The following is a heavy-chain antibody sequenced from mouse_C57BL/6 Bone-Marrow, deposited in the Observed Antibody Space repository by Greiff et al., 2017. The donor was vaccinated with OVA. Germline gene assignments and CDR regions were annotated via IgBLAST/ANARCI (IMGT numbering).Heavy chain of an antibody. CDR1: GFTFSSYA. D-gene: IGHD2-4*01. V-gene: IGHV5-9-1*02. J-gene: IGHJ3*01. Sequence: EVKLVESGAGLVKPGGSLKLSCAASGFTFSSYAMYWVRQTPEKRLEWVAYISSGGDYIYYADTVKGRFTISRDNARNTLYLQMSSLKSEDTAMYYCTRGDYVPAWFAYWGQGTLVTVSA. CDR3: TRGDYVPAWFAY. CDR2: ISSGGDYI.